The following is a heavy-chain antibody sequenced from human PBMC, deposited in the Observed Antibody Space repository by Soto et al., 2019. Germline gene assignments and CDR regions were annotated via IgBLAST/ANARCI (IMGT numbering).Heavy chain of an antibody. Sequence: ASVKVSCKASGYTFTGYYMHWVRQAPGQGLEWMGWINPNSGGTNYAQKFQGWVTMTRDTSISTAYMELSRLRSDDTAVYYCARAHCGGACYSGVDYWGQGTLVTVSS. V-gene: IGHV1-2*04. CDR3: ARAHCGGACYSGVDY. CDR2: INPNSGGT. CDR1: GYTFTGYY. J-gene: IGHJ4*02. D-gene: IGHD2-21*02.